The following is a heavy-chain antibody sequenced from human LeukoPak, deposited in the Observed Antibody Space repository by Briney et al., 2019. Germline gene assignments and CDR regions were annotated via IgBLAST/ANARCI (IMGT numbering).Heavy chain of an antibody. CDR1: GGSISSGSYY. J-gene: IGHJ3*02. CDR2: IYTSGST. V-gene: IGHV4-61*09. Sequence: PSETLSLTCTVSGGSISSGSYYWTWIRQPAGKGLEWIGHIYTSGSTNYNPSLKSRVTISLDTSRNQFSLRLSSVTAADTAVYNCARGTAGLRGVIGMAFDIWGQGTMVTVSS. D-gene: IGHD3-10*01. CDR3: ARGTAGLRGVIGMAFDI.